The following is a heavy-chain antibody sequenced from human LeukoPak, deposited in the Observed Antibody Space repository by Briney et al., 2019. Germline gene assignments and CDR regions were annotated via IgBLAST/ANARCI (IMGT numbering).Heavy chain of an antibody. CDR1: NYSITNNYY. J-gene: IGHJ4*02. D-gene: IGHD6-19*01. CDR2: IHHSGIT. Sequence: SETLSLTCTVSNYSITNNYYWAWIRQPPGKGLEWIGSIHHSGITYYIPSLGIRVTISLDTSKNQFSLRLYSVTAADTAIYYCVRESRGWYEDSWGQGTLVTVSS. V-gene: IGHV4-38-2*02. CDR3: VRESRGWYEDS.